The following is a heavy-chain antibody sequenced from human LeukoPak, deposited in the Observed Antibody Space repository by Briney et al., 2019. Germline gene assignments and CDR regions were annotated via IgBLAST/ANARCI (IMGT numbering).Heavy chain of an antibody. V-gene: IGHV3-23*01. J-gene: IGHJ3*02. CDR2: VSGSGGST. CDR1: GFTFSSCA. D-gene: IGHD4-23*01. CDR3: AKSLGGYSNDAFDI. Sequence: PGGSLRLSCAASGFTFSSCATSWVRQAPGKGLEWVSAVSGSGGSTYYADSVKGRFTISRDNSKNTLYLQMNSLRAEDTAVYYCAKSLGGYSNDAFDIWGQGTMVTVSS.